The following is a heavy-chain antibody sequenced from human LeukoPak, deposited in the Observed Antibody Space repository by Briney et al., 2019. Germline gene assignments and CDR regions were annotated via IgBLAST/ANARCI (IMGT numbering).Heavy chain of an antibody. V-gene: IGHV3-74*01. CDR3: ARARTRTGVARPSWYSSGWYRGGSFDY. J-gene: IGHJ4*02. Sequence: GGSLRLSCAASGFTFSSYWMHWVRQAPGKGLVWVSRINSDGSSTSYADSVKGRFTISRDNAKNTLYLQMNSLRAEDTAVYYCARARTRTGVARPSWYSSGWYRGGSFDYWGQGTLVTVSS. D-gene: IGHD6-19*01. CDR2: INSDGSST. CDR1: GFTFSSYW.